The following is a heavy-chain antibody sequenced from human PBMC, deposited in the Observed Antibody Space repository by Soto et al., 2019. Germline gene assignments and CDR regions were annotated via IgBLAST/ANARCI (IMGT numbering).Heavy chain of an antibody. CDR2: IYYSGST. D-gene: IGHD3-22*01. CDR3: ARLYGSGSNDY. J-gene: IGHJ4*02. Sequence: SETLSLTCTVSGGSISSYYWSWIRQPPGKGLEWIGYIYYSGSTNYNPSLKSRVTISVDTSKNQFSLKLSSVTAADTAVYYCARLYGSGSNDYWGQGTLVTVSS. V-gene: IGHV4-59*08. CDR1: GGSISSYY.